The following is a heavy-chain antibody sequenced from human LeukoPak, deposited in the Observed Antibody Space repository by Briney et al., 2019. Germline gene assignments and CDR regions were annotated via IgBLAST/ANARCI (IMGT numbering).Heavy chain of an antibody. D-gene: IGHD3-22*01. J-gene: IGHJ3*02. CDR2: IYYSGST. CDR1: GGSITSYY. V-gene: IGHV4-59*01. Sequence: SETLSLTCTVSGGSITSYYWSWIRQPPGKGLEWIGYIYYSGSTDYNPSLKSRVSMSVDTSKTQFSLKLSSVTAADTAVYFCARIPGFYGSSGYGAFDIWGQGTMVTISS. CDR3: ARIPGFYGSSGYGAFDI.